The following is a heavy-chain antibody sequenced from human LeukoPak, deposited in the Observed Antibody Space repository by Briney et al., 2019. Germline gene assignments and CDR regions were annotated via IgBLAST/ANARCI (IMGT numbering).Heavy chain of an antibody. V-gene: IGHV3-74*01. CDR3: ARERYQLLLNWFDP. CDR2: INSDGSST. CDR1: GFTFSSYW. Sequence: GGSLRLSCAVSGFTFSSYWMHWVRQAPGKGLVWVSRINSDGSSTSYADSVKGRFTISRDNAKNTLYLQMNSLRAEDTAVYYCARERYQLLLNWFDPWGQGTLVTVSS. J-gene: IGHJ5*02. D-gene: IGHD2-2*01.